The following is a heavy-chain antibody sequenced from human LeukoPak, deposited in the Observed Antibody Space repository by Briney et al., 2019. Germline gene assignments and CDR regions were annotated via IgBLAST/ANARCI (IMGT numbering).Heavy chain of an antibody. Sequence: PSETLSLTCTVSGGSISSGSYYWSWIRQPAGKGLEWIGRIYTSGSTNYNPSLKSRVTISVDTSKNQFSLKLSSVTAADTAVYYCAARLAAGHLRHAFDIWGQGTVVTVSS. J-gene: IGHJ3*02. CDR1: GGSISSGSYY. D-gene: IGHD6-13*01. CDR3: AARLAAGHLRHAFDI. V-gene: IGHV4-61*02. CDR2: IYTSGST.